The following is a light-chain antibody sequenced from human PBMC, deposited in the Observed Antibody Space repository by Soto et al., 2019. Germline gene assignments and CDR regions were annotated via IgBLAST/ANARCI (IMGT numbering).Light chain of an antibody. CDR1: SRDVGGYNY. Sequence: QSVLTQPPSASGSPGQSVTISCTGTSRDVGGYNYVSWYQQHPGKAPKLMIYEVSKRPSGVPDRFSGSKSGNTASLTVSGLQAEDEADYYCISYAGSNNYVFGTGTKVTV. J-gene: IGLJ1*01. CDR3: ISYAGSNNYV. V-gene: IGLV2-8*01. CDR2: EVS.